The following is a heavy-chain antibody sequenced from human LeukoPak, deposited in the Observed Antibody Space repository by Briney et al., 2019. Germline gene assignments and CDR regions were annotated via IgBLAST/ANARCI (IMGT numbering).Heavy chain of an antibody. Sequence: GGSLRLCCAASVFTSSGYDMHWVRQAPGKGLEWVALIRSDGSDKYYADSVKGRFTISRDNSKNTVFLQMNSLRAEDTAVYYCAKDIAAAGGPCAYWGRGTLVTVSS. D-gene: IGHD6-13*01. CDR3: AKDIAAAGGPCAY. V-gene: IGHV3-30*02. CDR2: IRSDGSDK. J-gene: IGHJ4*02. CDR1: VFTSSGYD.